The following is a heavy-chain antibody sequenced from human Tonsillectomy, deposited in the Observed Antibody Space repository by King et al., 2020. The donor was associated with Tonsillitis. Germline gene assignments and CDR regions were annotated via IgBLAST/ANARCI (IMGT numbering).Heavy chain of an antibody. J-gene: IGHJ4*02. CDR1: GFTYSSNW. CDR3: VSRYYGSGSDRDY. V-gene: IGHV3-7*03. D-gene: IGHD3-10*01. CDR2: IKQDGSEI. Sequence: VQLVESGGGLVQPGGSLRLSCAASGFTYSSNWMSWVRQAPGKGLEWVANIKQDGSEIYYVDSVTGRFTISRDNAKHSLYLQMSSLRAEDTAVYYCVSRYYGSGSDRDYWGQGTRVTVSS.